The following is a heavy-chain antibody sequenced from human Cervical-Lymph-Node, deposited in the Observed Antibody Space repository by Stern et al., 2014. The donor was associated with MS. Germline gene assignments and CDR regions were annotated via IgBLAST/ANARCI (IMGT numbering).Heavy chain of an antibody. V-gene: IGHV3-53*01. CDR3: ARDTSSPERSDW. D-gene: IGHD1-1*01. Sequence: DVQLVESGGGVIQPGGSLRLSCTASGFTVSTDYMTWVRQAPRKGLERVSLITNVGSTLYTDSVKGRFTISRDDSKNTVYLHMTSLRAEDTAMYYCARDTSSPERSDWWGQGTLVTVSS. CDR2: ITNVGST. J-gene: IGHJ4*02. CDR1: GFTVSTDY.